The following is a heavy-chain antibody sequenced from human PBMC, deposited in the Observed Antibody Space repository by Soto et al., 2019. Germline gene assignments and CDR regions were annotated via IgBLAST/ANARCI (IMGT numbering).Heavy chain of an antibody. CDR3: ERAPFLQYCYMDV. CDR2: INPNSGNT. CDR1: GYSFTSYD. J-gene: IGHJ6*03. Sequence: QVQLVQSGAEVKKPGASVKISCKASGYSFTSYDINWVRPATGQGLEWMGWINPNSGNTDYTQKFQGRVTMTRDTSISTASMELSSLRSEDTAVYYCERAPFLQYCYMDVWCEGTSVTGSS. D-gene: IGHD4-4*01. V-gene: IGHV1-8*01.